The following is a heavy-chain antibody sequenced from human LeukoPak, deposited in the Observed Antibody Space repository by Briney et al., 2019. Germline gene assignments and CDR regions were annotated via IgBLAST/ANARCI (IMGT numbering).Heavy chain of an antibody. CDR1: GGSISSSSYY. Sequence: SETLSLTCTVSGGSISSSSYYWGWIRQPPGKGLEWIGSTYYRGSSYYNPSLKSRVTISVDTSKDQFSLKLSPVTAADTAVYYCASAGSYSVDYWGQGTLVTVSS. V-gene: IGHV4-39*01. CDR2: TYYRGSS. D-gene: IGHD1-26*01. CDR3: ASAGSYSVDY. J-gene: IGHJ4*02.